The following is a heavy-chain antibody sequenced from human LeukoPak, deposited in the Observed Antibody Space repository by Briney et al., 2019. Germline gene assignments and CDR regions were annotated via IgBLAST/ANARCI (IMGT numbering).Heavy chain of an antibody. CDR2: IYYSGST. J-gene: IGHJ3*02. Sequence: SETLSLTCTVSGGSISSYYWSWIRQPPGKGLEWIGYIYYSGSTNYNPSLKSRVTISVDTSKNQFSLKLSSVTAADTAVYYCARHAAISGAYAHFDIWGQGTMVTVSS. CDR1: GGSISSYY. D-gene: IGHD3-9*01. CDR3: ARHAAISGAYAHFDI. V-gene: IGHV4-59*08.